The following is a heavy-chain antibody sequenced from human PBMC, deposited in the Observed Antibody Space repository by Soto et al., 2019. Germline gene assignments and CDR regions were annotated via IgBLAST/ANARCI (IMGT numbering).Heavy chain of an antibody. J-gene: IGHJ6*02. CDR2: IWYDGSNK. CDR1: GFTFSSYG. V-gene: IGHV3-33*01. CDR3: ARAKAGARYYYYGMDV. Sequence: GGSLRLSCAASGFTFSSYGMHWVRQAPGKGLEWVAVIWYDGSNKYYADSVKGRFTISRDNSKNTLYLQMNSLRAEDTAVYYCARAKAGARYYYYGMDVWGQGTTVTVSS.